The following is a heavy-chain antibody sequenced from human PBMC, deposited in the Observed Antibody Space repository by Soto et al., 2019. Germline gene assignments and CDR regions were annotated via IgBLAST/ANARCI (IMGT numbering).Heavy chain of an antibody. D-gene: IGHD3-22*01. CDR1: GGSISSGGFY. V-gene: IGHV4-31*03. CDR2: IFYSGRT. CDR3: ARDRDSDSGGDAFAF. Sequence: QVQLQESGPGLVKPSQTLSLTCTVSGGSISSGGFYWTWIRHRPGKGLEWIGYIFYSGRTYYNPSLKSRITISVDTSKNQFSLKLSSVTAADTAVYYCARDRDSDSGGDAFAFWGQGTMVTVSS. J-gene: IGHJ3*01.